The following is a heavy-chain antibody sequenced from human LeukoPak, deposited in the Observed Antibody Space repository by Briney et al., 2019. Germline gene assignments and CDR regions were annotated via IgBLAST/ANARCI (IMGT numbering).Heavy chain of an antibody. J-gene: IGHJ4*02. D-gene: IGHD3-22*01. CDR2: IIPIFGTA. Sequence: ASVKVSCKASGGAFSSYAISWVRQAPGQGLEWMGGIIPIFGTANYAQKFQGRVTITTDESTSTAYMELSSLRSEDTAVYYCARGYYDSSGYYFDYWGQGTLVTVSS. CDR3: ARGYYDSSGYYFDY. V-gene: IGHV1-69*05. CDR1: GGAFSSYA.